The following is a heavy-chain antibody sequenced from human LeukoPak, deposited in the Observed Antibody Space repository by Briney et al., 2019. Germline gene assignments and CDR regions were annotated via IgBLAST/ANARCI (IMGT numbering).Heavy chain of an antibody. Sequence: GRSLRLSCAASGFTFSSYGMHWVRQVPGKGLEWVAVIWYDGSNKYYADSVKGRFTISRDNSKNTLYLQMNSLRAEDTAVYYCARDRSIAVVYYFDYWGQGTLVTVSS. CDR3: ARDRSIAVVYYFDY. J-gene: IGHJ4*02. CDR2: IWYDGSNK. V-gene: IGHV3-33*01. D-gene: IGHD6-19*01. CDR1: GFTFSSYG.